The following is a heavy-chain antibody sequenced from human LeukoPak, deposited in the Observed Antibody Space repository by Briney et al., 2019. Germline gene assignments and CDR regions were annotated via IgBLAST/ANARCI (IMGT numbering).Heavy chain of an antibody. CDR3: ARDRATTVTYYYYGMDV. CDR1: GFTFSSYA. V-gene: IGHV3-30-3*01. J-gene: IGHJ6*02. D-gene: IGHD4-17*01. CDR2: ISYDGSNK. Sequence: GGSLRLSCAASGFTFSSYAMHWVRQAPGKGLEWVAVISYDGSNKYYADSVKGRFTISRDNSKNTLYLQMNSLRAEDTAVYYCARDRATTVTYYYYGMDVWGQGTTVTVSS.